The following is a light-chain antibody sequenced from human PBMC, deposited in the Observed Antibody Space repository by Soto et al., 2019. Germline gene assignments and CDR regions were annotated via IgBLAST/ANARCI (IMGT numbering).Light chain of an antibody. V-gene: IGKV2-24*01. CDR2: KIS. J-gene: IGKJ1*01. Sequence: DIVMTQTPLSSPVTLGQAASISCRSSQSLVHNDGNTYLSWFQQRPGQPPRLLLYKISDRFSGVPDRFSGSWTGTDFILTISRVEAEDVGVYYCMQATQSPWTFGQGTKVEIK. CDR3: MQATQSPWT. CDR1: QSLVHNDGNTY.